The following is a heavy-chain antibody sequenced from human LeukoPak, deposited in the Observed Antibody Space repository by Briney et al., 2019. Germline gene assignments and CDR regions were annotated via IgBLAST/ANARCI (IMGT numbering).Heavy chain of an antibody. Sequence: SETLSLTCTVSGGSISSYYWSWIRQPPGKGLEWIGYIYYSGSTNYNPSLKSRVTISVDTSKNQFSLKLSSVTAADTAVYCCARVSGYCSSTSCYDAFDIWGQGTMVTVSS. CDR2: IYYSGST. J-gene: IGHJ3*02. D-gene: IGHD2-2*01. V-gene: IGHV4-59*01. CDR1: GGSISSYY. CDR3: ARVSGYCSSTSCYDAFDI.